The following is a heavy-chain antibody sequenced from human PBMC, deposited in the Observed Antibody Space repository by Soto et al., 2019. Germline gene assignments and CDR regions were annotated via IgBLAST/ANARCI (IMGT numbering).Heavy chain of an antibody. CDR3: ARPIQYYYDSSAQSAWFDP. J-gene: IGHJ5*02. V-gene: IGHV1-69*13. D-gene: IGHD3-22*01. CDR1: GGSFSSYA. Sequence: AASVKVSCKASGGSFSSYAISWVRQAPGQGLEWVGGIIPIFGTANYAQKFQGRVTITADESTSTAYMELSSLRSEDTAVYYCARPIQYYYDSSAQSAWFDPWGQGTLVTVSS. CDR2: IIPIFGTA.